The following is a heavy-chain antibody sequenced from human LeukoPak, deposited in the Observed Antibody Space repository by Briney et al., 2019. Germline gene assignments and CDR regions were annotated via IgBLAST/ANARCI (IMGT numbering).Heavy chain of an antibody. CDR2: ISDSGST. CDR3: ARAGYCGGDCSNWFDP. Sequence: SETLSLTCTVSGGSISTYIWSWIRQTAGKGLEWIGRISDSGSTRYNPSLKSRLTISVDTSKNQFSLKLSSVTAADTAVYYCARAGYCGGDCSNWFDPWGQGTLVTVSS. V-gene: IGHV4-4*07. CDR1: GGSISTYI. J-gene: IGHJ5*02. D-gene: IGHD2-21*02.